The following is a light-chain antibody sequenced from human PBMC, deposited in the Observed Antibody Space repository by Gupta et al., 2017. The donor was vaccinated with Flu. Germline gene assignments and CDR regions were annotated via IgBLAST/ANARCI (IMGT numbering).Light chain of an antibody. CDR2: ANN. Sequence: RDTSSHTRSSSYVGVVYAGTWSQQYPPTAPKLIIYANNTHPSGVPSRFSGSTTGTPSSLAITGRKAEEEADYYCQSDDATLRGVFGGGTKLTVL. J-gene: IGLJ3*02. CDR3: QSDDATLRGV. CDR1: SSYVGVVYA. V-gene: IGLV1-40*01.